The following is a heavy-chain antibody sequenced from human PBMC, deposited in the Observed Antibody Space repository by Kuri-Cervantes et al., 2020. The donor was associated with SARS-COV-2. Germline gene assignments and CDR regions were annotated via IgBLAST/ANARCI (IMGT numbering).Heavy chain of an antibody. CDR2: ISYDGSNK. Sequence: GGSLRLSCAASGFTFSSYSMNWVRQAPGKGLEWVAVISYDGSNKYYADSVKGRFTISRDNSKNTLYVQMNSLRAEDTAVYYCAREGIAGPFDYWGQGTLVTVSS. CDR3: AREGIAGPFDY. V-gene: IGHV3-30*03. J-gene: IGHJ4*02. CDR1: GFTFSSYS. D-gene: IGHD6-13*01.